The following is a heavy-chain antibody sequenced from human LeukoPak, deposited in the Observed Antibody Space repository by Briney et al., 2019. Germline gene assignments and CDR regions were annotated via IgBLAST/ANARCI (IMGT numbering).Heavy chain of an antibody. Sequence: ASVKVSCKASGYTFTSYYMHWVRQAPGQGLEWLGIINPSGGSTSYAQKFQGRVTMTRDTSTSTVYMELSSLRSEDTAVYYCARSRIAVAGPPSSWGQGTLVTVSS. D-gene: IGHD6-19*01. J-gene: IGHJ4*02. V-gene: IGHV1-46*03. CDR3: ARSRIAVAGPPSS. CDR2: INPSGGST. CDR1: GYTFTSYY.